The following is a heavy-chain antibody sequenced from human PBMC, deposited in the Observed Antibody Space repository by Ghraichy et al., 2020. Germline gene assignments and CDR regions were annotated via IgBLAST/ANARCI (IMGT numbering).Heavy chain of an antibody. CDR1: GGSISSSSYY. CDR2: IYYSGST. D-gene: IGHD6-6*01. Sequence: SETLSLTCTVSGGSISSSSYYWGWIRQPPGKGLEWIGSIYYSGSTYYNPSLKSRVTISVDTSKNQFSLKLSSVTAADTAVYYCAARHDYIDYWGQGTLVTVSS. V-gene: IGHV4-39*01. CDR3: AARHDYIDY. J-gene: IGHJ4*02.